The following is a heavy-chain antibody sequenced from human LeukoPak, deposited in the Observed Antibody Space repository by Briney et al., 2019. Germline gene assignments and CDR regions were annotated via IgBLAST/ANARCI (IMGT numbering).Heavy chain of an antibody. CDR2: ISGSGGST. CDR3: AKFRRGVLWFGEFLDY. Sequence: GRSLRLACAASGFTFDDYAMHWVGQAPGKGLERVAAISGSGGSTYYADSVKGRFTISRDNSKNTLYLQMNSLRAEDTAVYYCAKFRRGVLWFGEFLDYWGQGTLVTVSS. CDR1: GFTFDDYA. D-gene: IGHD3-10*01. J-gene: IGHJ4*02. V-gene: IGHV3-23*01.